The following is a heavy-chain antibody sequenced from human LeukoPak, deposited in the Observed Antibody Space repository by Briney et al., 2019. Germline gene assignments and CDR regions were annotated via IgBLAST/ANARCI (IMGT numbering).Heavy chain of an antibody. CDR2: IYYSGST. J-gene: IGHJ4*02. V-gene: IGHV4-31*03. D-gene: IGHD3-22*01. CDR3: ARWASYYYDSSGYYYFDY. Sequence: SETLSLTCTVSGGSISSSGYYWSWIRQHPGRRLEWMGYIYYSGSTYYNPSLKSRVTISVDTSKNQFSLKLSSVTAADTAVYYCARWASYYYDSSGYYYFDYWGQGTLVTVSS. CDR1: GGSISSSGYY.